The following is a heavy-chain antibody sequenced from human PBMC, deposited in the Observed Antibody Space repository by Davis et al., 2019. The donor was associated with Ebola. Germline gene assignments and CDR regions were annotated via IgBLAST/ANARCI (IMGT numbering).Heavy chain of an antibody. CDR2: ILYDGSNK. Sequence: GESLKISCAASGFTFSSYAMHWVRQAPGKGLEWVAVILYDGSNKYYADSVKGRFTISRDNSKNTLYLQMNSLRAEDTAVYYCARDAPLDYWGQGTLVTVSS. CDR3: ARDAPLDY. V-gene: IGHV3-30-3*01. J-gene: IGHJ4*02. CDR1: GFTFSSYA.